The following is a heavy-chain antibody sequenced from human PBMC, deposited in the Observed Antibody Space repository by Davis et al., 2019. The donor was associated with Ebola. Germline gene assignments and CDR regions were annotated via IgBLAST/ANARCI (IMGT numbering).Heavy chain of an antibody. CDR2: INPHNGNT. V-gene: IGHV1-18*04. D-gene: IGHD1-1*01. Sequence: ASVKVSCKASGYTFTNYGITWVRQAPGQGLEWMGWINPHNGNTNYAQNVQGRVTMTTDTATSTAYMEVGSLRSDGTAVYYCARAQFPTTSDHWGQGTLVTVSS. CDR3: ARAQFPTTSDH. CDR1: GYTFTNYG. J-gene: IGHJ4*02.